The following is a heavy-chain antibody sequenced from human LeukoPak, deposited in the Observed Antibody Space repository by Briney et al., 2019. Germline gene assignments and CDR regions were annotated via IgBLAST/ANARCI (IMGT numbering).Heavy chain of an antibody. CDR1: GYTFTHYR. V-gene: IGHV1-2*02. J-gene: IGHJ4*02. Sequence: ASVKVSCKASGYTFTHYRLHWVRQAHGQGLEWMGWVNPDSGGTNYQQNFQGRVTMTRDTSISTVYMELSRLRSDDTAVYYCARENWYFDYWGQGTLVTVSS. CDR3: ARENWYFDY. CDR2: VNPDSGGT. D-gene: IGHD1-1*01.